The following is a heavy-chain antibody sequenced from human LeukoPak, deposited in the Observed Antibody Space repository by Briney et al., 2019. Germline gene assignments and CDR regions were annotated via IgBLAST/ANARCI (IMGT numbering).Heavy chain of an antibody. J-gene: IGHJ6*03. CDR1: VGSISSYY. CDR2: IYTSGST. D-gene: IGHD1-14*01. V-gene: IGHV4-4*07. Sequence: PSETLSLTCTVSVGSISSYYWSWIRQPAGKGLEWIGRIYTSGSTNYNPSLKSRVTMSVDTSKNQFSLKLSSVTAADTAVYYYARETTSKTSPAPYYYYYYMDVWGKGTTVTVSS. CDR3: ARETTSKTSPAPYYYYYYMDV.